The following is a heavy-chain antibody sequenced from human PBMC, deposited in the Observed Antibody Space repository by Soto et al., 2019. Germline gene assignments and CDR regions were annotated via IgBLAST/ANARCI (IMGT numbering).Heavy chain of an antibody. CDR3: ARYLPRYCSGGSCWSWFDP. J-gene: IGHJ5*02. CDR2: INPNSGGT. V-gene: IGHV1-2*02. Sequence: GASVKVSCKASGYTFTGYYMHWVRQAPGQGLEWMGWINPNSGGTNYAQKFQGRVTMTRDTSIGTAYMELSRLRSDDTAVYYCARYLPRYCSGGSCWSWFDPWGQGTLVTVSS. CDR1: GYTFTGYY. D-gene: IGHD2-15*01.